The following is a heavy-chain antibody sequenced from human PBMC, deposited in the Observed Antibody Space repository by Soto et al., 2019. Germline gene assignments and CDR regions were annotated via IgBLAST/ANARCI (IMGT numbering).Heavy chain of an antibody. CDR2: IWYDGSNK. Sequence: QVQLVESGGGVVQPGRSLRLSCAASGFTFSSYGMHWVRQAPGKGLEWVAVIWYDGSNKYYADSVKGRFTISRDNSKNTRYLQMNSLRAEDTAVYYCARDHRYSSSWYLDYWGQGTLVTVSS. J-gene: IGHJ4*02. D-gene: IGHD6-13*01. CDR3: ARDHRYSSSWYLDY. V-gene: IGHV3-33*01. CDR1: GFTFSSYG.